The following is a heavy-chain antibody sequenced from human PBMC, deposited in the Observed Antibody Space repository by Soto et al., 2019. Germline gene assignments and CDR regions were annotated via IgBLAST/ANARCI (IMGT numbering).Heavy chain of an antibody. D-gene: IGHD3-22*01. CDR1: GGSISSYY. Sequence: SETLSLTCTVSGGSISSYYWSWIRQPPGKGLVWIGYIYYSGSTNYNPSLKSRVTISVDTSKNQFSLKLSSVTAADTAVYYWARGAGDSSGYYLYYYGMDVWGQGTTVTVSS. V-gene: IGHV4-59*01. CDR3: ARGAGDSSGYYLYYYGMDV. CDR2: IYYSGST. J-gene: IGHJ6*02.